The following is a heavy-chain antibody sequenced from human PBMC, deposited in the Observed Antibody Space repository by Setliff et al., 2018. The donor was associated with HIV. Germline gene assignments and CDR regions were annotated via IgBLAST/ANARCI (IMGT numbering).Heavy chain of an antibody. Sequence: SETLSLTCTVSGGSIGIRSYFWGWIRQPPGKGLEWIGSVYSSGSTYYNPSLKSRVTVSVDTSKSQFSLKLSSVTAADTAVYYCARLMHYYDSFWVLWRENYFDSWGRGTLVTVSS. CDR2: VYSSGST. D-gene: IGHD3-22*01. V-gene: IGHV4-39*01. CDR3: ARLMHYYDSFWVLWRENYFDS. CDR1: GGSIGIRSYF. J-gene: IGHJ4*01.